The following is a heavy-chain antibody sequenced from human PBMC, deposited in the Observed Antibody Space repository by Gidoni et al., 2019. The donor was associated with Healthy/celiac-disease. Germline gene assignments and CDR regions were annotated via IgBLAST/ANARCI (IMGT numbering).Heavy chain of an antibody. J-gene: IGHJ4*02. CDR2: IYYSGST. V-gene: IGHV4-39*01. D-gene: IGHD6-19*01. CDR1: GGSISSSSYY. Sequence: QLQLQESGPGLVKPSETLSLTCTVSGGSISSSSYYWGWIRQPPGKGLEWIGSIYYSGSTYYNPSLKSRVTISVDTSENQFSLKLSSVTAADTAVYYCASHQWHSSAHFDYWGQGTLVTVSS. CDR3: ASHQWHSSAHFDY.